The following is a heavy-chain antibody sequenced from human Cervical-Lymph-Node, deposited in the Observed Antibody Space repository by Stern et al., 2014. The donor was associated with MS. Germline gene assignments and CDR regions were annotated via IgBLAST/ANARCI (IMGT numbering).Heavy chain of an antibody. V-gene: IGHV4-59*01. CDR3: ARGAGWFDP. J-gene: IGHJ5*02. Sequence: QVQLQESGPGLVKPSETLSLTCTVSGGSISSYYWSWIRQPPGKGLEWIGYSYYSGSTNYNPSLKSRVTISVDTSKNQFSLKLSSVTAADTAVYYCARGAGWFDPWGQGTLVTVSS. CDR2: SYYSGST. CDR1: GGSISSYY.